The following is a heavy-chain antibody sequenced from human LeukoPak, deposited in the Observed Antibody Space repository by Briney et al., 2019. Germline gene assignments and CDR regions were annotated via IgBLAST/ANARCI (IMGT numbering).Heavy chain of an antibody. J-gene: IGHJ4*02. V-gene: IGHV3-30*18. CDR3: AKDSGGGVMGVQYFDY. Sequence: GGSLRLSCAASGLTFSSYGMDWARQAPGKGLEWVAVISYDGSNEHYADSVKGQFTISRDNSKNTLHLQMNRLRAEDTAVYYCAKDSGGGVMGVQYFDYWGQGTLVAVSS. CDR2: ISYDGSNE. CDR1: GLTFSSYG. D-gene: IGHD3-16*01.